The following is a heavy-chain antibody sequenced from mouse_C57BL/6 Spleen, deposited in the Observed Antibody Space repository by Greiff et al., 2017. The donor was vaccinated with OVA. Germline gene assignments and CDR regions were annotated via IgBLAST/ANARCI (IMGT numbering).Heavy chain of an antibody. V-gene: IGHV14-4*01. Sequence: VQLQQSGAELVRPGASVKLSCTASGFNIKDDYMHWVKRRPEQGLEWIGWIDPENGDTEYASKFQGKATITADTSSNTAYLQLSSLTSEDTAVYYCTTSTPYYFDYWGQGTTLTVSS. J-gene: IGHJ2*01. CDR1: GFNIKDDY. CDR2: IDPENGDT. CDR3: TTSTPYYFDY. D-gene: IGHD2-1*01.